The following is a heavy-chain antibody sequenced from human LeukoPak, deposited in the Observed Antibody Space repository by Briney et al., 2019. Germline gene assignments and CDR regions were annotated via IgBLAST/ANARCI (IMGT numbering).Heavy chain of an antibody. CDR3: TRGENTYCTSTSCYYRNDYYMYV. CDR1: GFTYGDYA. Sequence: KTGESLRLFCTGSGFTYGDYAMIWFRQAPGKGLAGVGFIRSKAQGRTTKYATSEKGSFTISRHDTKSIGYLQMNSLKTEATAVYYCTRGENTYCTSTSCYYRNDYYMYVWGKGATVTASS. V-gene: IGHV3-49*05. J-gene: IGHJ6*03. CDR2: IRSKAQGRTT. D-gene: IGHD2-2*01.